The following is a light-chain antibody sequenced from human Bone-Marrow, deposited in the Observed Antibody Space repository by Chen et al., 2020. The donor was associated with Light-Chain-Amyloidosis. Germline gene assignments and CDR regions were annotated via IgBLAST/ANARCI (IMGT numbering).Light chain of an antibody. J-gene: IGKJ2*01. CDR3: QQTYSAPRT. Sequence: DIQMTQSPSSLSASVGDRVTITCRASQSISNYLNWFQQKPGRAPKLLIYAATSLQSGVPSRFSGSGSGTVFTLTISSLQPKDFATYYCQQTYSAPRTFGQGTKVEIK. CDR2: AAT. V-gene: IGKV1-39*01. CDR1: QSISNY.